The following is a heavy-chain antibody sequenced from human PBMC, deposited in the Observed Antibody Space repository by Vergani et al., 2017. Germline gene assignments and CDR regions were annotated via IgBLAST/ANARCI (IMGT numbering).Heavy chain of an antibody. CDR1: GGSISSSSYY. J-gene: IGHJ4*02. CDR3: ARLIGYCSSTSCYKWQPGSMYYFDY. Sequence: QLQLQESGPGLVKPSETLSLTCTVSGGSISSSSYYWGWIRQPPGKGLEWIGSIYYSGSTYYNPSLKSRVTISVDTSKNQFSLKLSSVTAADTAVYYCARLIGYCSSTSCYKWQPGSMYYFDYWGQGTLVTVSS. V-gene: IGHV4-39*01. D-gene: IGHD2-2*02. CDR2: IYYSGST.